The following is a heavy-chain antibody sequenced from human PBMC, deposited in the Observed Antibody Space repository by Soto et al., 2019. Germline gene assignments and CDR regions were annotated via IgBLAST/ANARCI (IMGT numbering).Heavy chain of an antibody. J-gene: IGHJ6*02. V-gene: IGHV1-18*01. CDR1: GYTFTIYG. CDR2: ISAYNGNT. CDR3: ATGYCSGGSCYQKKRYYYYGMDV. D-gene: IGHD2-15*01. Sequence: ASVKVSCKASGYTFTIYGISWVRQAPGQGLEWMGWISAYNGNTNYAQKLQGRVTMTTDTSTSTAYMELRSLRSDDTAVYYCATGYCSGGSCYQKKRYYYYGMDVWGQGTTVTVSS.